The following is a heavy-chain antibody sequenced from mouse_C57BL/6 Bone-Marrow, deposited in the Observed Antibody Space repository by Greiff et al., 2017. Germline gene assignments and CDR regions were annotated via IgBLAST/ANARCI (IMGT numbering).Heavy chain of an antibody. D-gene: IGHD1-1*01. CDR3: AREPYYYGSSDWYFDV. V-gene: IGHV1-59*01. J-gene: IGHJ1*03. Sequence: VQLQQPGAELVRPGTSVKLSCKASGYTFTSYWMHWVKQRPGQGLEWIGVIDPSDSYTNYNQKFKGKATLTVDTSSSPAYMQLSSLTSEDSAVYYGAREPYYYGSSDWYFDVWGTGTTVTVSS. CDR2: IDPSDSYT. CDR1: GYTFTSYW.